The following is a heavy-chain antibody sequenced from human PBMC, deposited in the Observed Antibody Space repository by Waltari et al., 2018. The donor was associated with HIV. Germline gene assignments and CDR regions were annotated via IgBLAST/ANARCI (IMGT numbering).Heavy chain of an antibody. CDR2: FSWSSGSI. CDR3: VKDRGIAVRPPYYFGLDV. D-gene: IGHD6-6*01. CDR1: GLKFDDYA. V-gene: IGHV3-9*01. Sequence: EVQLVESGGGLVQPGRSLRLSCTASGLKFDDYAMHWVRQSPGKVLEWVSGFSWSSGSIGYADSVKGRFTISRDKARNSLYLDMNILRPEDTAVYYCVKDRGIAVRPPYYFGLDVWGQGTTVTVSS. J-gene: IGHJ6*02.